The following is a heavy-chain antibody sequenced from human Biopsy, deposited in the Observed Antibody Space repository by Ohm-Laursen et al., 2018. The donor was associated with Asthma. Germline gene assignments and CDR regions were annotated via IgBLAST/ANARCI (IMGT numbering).Heavy chain of an antibody. CDR2: ISLNTGDA. CDR3: ARAPYSDAIDS. CDR1: GGTFSSFA. Sequence: ASVKVSCKASGGTFSSFALSWVRQAPGQGLEWMGWISLNTGDANLAQKFRGWVTMTRDTSISTAYLVLSGLKSHDTAVYYCARAPYSDAIDSWGQGTLVAVSS. V-gene: IGHV1-2*04. J-gene: IGHJ4*02. D-gene: IGHD1-26*01.